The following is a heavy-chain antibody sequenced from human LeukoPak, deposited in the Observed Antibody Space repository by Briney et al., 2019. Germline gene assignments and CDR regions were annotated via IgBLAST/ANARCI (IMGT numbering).Heavy chain of an antibody. J-gene: IGHJ4*02. CDR3: RGYGSGSYPTDY. Sequence: PGRSLRLSCAASGFTFSSYAMHWVRQAPGKGLEWVAVISYDGSNKYYADSVKGRFTISRDNSKNTLYLQMNSLRAEDTAVYYCRGYGSGSYPTDYWGQGTLVTVSS. D-gene: IGHD3-10*01. CDR2: ISYDGSNK. CDR1: GFTFSSYA. V-gene: IGHV3-30*04.